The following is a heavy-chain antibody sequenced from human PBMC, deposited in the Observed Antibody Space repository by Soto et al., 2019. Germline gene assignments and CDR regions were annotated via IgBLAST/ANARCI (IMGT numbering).Heavy chain of an antibody. CDR3: ARVVVYYGMDV. J-gene: IGHJ6*02. D-gene: IGHD2-15*01. Sequence: GGSLRLSCAASGFTFSSYAMHWVRQAPGKGLEWVAVISYDGSNKYYADSVKGRFTISRDNSKNTLYLQMNSLRAEDTAVYYCARVVVYYGMDVWGQGTTVTVSS. CDR1: GFTFSSYA. CDR2: ISYDGSNK. V-gene: IGHV3-30-3*01.